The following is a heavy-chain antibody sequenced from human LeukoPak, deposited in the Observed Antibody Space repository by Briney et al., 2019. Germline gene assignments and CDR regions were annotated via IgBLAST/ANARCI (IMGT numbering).Heavy chain of an antibody. V-gene: IGHV1-2*06. CDR2: INPNSGGT. J-gene: IGHJ3*02. CDR1: GYTFTAYY. Sequence: ASVKVSCKTSGYTFTAYYIHGVRQAPGQGLEWMGRINPNSGGTDSAQKFQGRVTMTRDTYMNTAYMELSRLRSDDKAVYYCARDLSGISSATDAFDMWGQGTMVTVSS. D-gene: IGHD1-14*01. CDR3: ARDLSGISSATDAFDM.